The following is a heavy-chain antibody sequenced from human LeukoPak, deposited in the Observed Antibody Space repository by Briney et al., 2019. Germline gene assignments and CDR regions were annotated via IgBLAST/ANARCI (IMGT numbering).Heavy chain of an antibody. CDR2: IIPIFGTA. J-gene: IGHJ4*02. Sequence: SVKVSCKASGGTFSSYAISWVRQAPGQGLEWMGGIIPIFGTANYAQKFQGRVTITTDESTSTAYMELSSLRSEDTAVYYCASGGIAARVGGFDYWGQGTLVTASS. D-gene: IGHD6-6*01. CDR1: GGTFSSYA. V-gene: IGHV1-69*05. CDR3: ASGGIAARVGGFDY.